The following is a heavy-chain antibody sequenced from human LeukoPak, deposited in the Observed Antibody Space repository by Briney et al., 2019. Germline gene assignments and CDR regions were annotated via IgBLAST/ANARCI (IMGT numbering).Heavy chain of an antibody. V-gene: IGHV3-48*01. J-gene: IGHJ4*02. CDR1: GFTFSSYS. CDR2: ISSSSSTI. CDR3: ARDQGDIVVVPAAEYYFDY. Sequence: GGSLRLSCAASGFTFSSYSMNWVRQAPGKGLEWVSYISSSSSTIYYADSVKGRFTISRDNAKNSLYLQMNSLRAEGTAVYYCARDQGDIVVVPAAEYYFDYWGQGTLVTASS. D-gene: IGHD2-2*01.